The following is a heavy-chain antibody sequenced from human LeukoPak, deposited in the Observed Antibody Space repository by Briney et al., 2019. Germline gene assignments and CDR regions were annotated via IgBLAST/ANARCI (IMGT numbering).Heavy chain of an antibody. J-gene: IGHJ4*02. CDR2: IKQDGSEK. D-gene: IGHD3-3*01. CDR1: GFTFSSYW. V-gene: IGHV3-7*01. CDR3: ARGGVWSGYYFDY. Sequence: GGSLRLSCAASGFTFSSYWMSWVRQAPGKGLEWVANIKQDGSEKYYVDSVKGRFTISRDNAKNSLYLQMNSLRAADTAVYYCARGGVWSGYYFDYWGQGTLVSVSS.